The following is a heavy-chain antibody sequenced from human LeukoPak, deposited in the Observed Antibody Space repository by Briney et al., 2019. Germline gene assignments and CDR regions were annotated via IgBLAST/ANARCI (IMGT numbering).Heavy chain of an antibody. J-gene: IGHJ4*02. D-gene: IGHD3-3*01. CDR2: IIPIFGTG. CDR3: AKGHDDFRQFDY. Sequence: SVKVSCKASGGTFANYAISWVRKAPGQGLEWMGRIIPIFGTGDSAQKFQGRLTITADESTRTTYMELSSLRSEDTAVYYCAKGHDDFRQFDYWGQGTLITVSS. V-gene: IGHV1-69*13. CDR1: GGTFANYA.